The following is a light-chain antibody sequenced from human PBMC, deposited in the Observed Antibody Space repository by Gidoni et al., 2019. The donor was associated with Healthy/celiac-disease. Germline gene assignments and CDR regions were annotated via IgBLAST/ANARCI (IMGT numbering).Light chain of an antibody. J-gene: IGKJ1*01. CDR3: MQALQTSWT. CDR1: QSLLHSNGYNY. Sequence: DIVRTQSPLSLHVTPGEPASISCRSSQSLLHSNGYNYLDWYLQKPGQSPQLLIYLGSNRASGVPDRFSGSGSGTDFTLKISRVEAEDVGVYYCMQALQTSWTFGQGTKVEIK. CDR2: LGS. V-gene: IGKV2-28*01.